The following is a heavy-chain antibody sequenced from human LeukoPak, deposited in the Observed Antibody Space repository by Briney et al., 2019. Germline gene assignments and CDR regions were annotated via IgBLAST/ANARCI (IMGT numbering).Heavy chain of an antibody. CDR3: AKVPTYSSSWYAFYFDY. Sequence: GGSLRLSCAASGFTFRSYGMSRVRQAPGKGLEWVSGISGSGGSTYYADSVKGRFTISRDNSKNTLFLQMNSLRAEDTAVYYCAKVPTYSSSWYAFYFDYWGQGTLVTVSS. V-gene: IGHV3-23*01. CDR1: GFTFRSYG. D-gene: IGHD6-13*01. CDR2: ISGSGGST. J-gene: IGHJ4*02.